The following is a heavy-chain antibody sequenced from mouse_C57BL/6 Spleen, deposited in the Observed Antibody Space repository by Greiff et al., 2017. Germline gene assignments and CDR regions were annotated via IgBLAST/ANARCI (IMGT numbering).Heavy chain of an antibody. J-gene: IGHJ4*01. CDR1: GYTFTDYY. Sequence: VQLKQSGPELVKPGASVKISCKASGYTFTDYYMNWVKQSHGKSLEWIGDINPNNGGTSYNQKFKGKATLTVDKSSSTAYMELRSLTSEDSAVYYCATDDGDYAMDYWGQGTSVTVSS. D-gene: IGHD2-12*01. CDR3: ATDDGDYAMDY. V-gene: IGHV1-26*01. CDR2: INPNNGGT.